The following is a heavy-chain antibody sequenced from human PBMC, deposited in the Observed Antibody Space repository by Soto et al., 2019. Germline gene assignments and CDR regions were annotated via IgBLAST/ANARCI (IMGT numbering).Heavy chain of an antibody. V-gene: IGHV3-30*02. D-gene: IGHD1-26*01. CDR1: GLNSGGYG. Sequence: QVQLVESGGGVVQPGGSRRPSVAGPGLNSGGYGLHGVGQAPGRRLEWWAITRHDGSNTYYADSVRGRFTISRDNSKNTLYLQMNSLTVEDTAVYYCVRDGVGATTYFGYFDYWGQGTLITVSS. CDR3: VRDGVGATTYFGYFDY. CDR2: TRHDGSNT. J-gene: IGHJ4*02.